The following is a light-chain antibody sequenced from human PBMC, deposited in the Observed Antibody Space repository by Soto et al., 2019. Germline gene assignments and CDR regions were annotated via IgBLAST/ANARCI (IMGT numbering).Light chain of an antibody. J-gene: IGKJ1*01. CDR3: QQYYNVPPG. CDR1: QSLLYRSNNKNY. CDR2: WAS. V-gene: IGKV4-1*01. Sequence: DIVLTQSPDSLAVSLGERATINCKSSQSLLYRSNNKNYLAWFQHKPGQSPRLLIYWASTRESGVPDRFSGSGSGTDFTLTIASLQAEDVAVYYCQQYYNVPPGFGQGTKVEIK.